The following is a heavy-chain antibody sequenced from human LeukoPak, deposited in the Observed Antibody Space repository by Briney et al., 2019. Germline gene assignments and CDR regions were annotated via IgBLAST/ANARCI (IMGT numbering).Heavy chain of an antibody. D-gene: IGHD1-1*01. Sequence: ASVKVSCKASGYTFTSYGISWVRQAPGQGLEWMGWISAYNGNTNYAQKLQGRVTMTTDTSTSTAYMELRSLRSDDTAVYYCAKDRAPDQRSNYYYYYGMDVWGQGTTVTVSS. V-gene: IGHV1-18*01. CDR1: GYTFTSYG. CDR2: ISAYNGNT. J-gene: IGHJ6*02. CDR3: AKDRAPDQRSNYYYYYGMDV.